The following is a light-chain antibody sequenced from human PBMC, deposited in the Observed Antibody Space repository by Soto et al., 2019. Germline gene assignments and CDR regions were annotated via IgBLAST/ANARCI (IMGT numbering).Light chain of an antibody. V-gene: IGKV1-8*01. CDR1: QGISSY. CDR2: AAS. Sequence: AIRMTQSPSSFSASTGDRVTITCRASQGISSYLACYQQKPGKAPKLLIYAASTLQSGVPSRFSGSGSGTDFTLTISCLQSEDVATNYCQQYYSYPWTFGQGTKVEIK. J-gene: IGKJ1*01. CDR3: QQYYSYPWT.